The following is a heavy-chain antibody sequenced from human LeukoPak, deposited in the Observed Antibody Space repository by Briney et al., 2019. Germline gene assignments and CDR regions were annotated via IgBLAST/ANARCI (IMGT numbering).Heavy chain of an antibody. CDR2: IYYSGST. CDR3: ARHTVGGTVTTDFDY. Sequence: SETLSLTCTVSGGSISSYYWSWIRQPPGKGLEGIGYIYYSGSTNYNPSLKSRVTISVDTSKNQFSLKLSSVTAADTAVYYCARHTVGGTVTTDFDYWGQGTLVTVSS. V-gene: IGHV4-59*08. D-gene: IGHD4-17*01. CDR1: GGSISSYY. J-gene: IGHJ4*02.